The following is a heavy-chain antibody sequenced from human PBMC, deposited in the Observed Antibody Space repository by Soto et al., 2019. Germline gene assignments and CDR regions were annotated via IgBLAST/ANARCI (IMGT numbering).Heavy chain of an antibody. V-gene: IGHV3-48*02. J-gene: IGHJ4*02. CDR1: GFTFSSYS. Sequence: GGSLRLSCAASGFTFSSYSMNWVRQAPGKGLEWVSYISSSSSTIYYADSVKGRLTISRDNAKNSLYLQMNSLRDEDTAVYYCARDQKSIAVAGDFDYWGQGTLVTVSS. CDR2: ISSSSSTI. D-gene: IGHD6-19*01. CDR3: ARDQKSIAVAGDFDY.